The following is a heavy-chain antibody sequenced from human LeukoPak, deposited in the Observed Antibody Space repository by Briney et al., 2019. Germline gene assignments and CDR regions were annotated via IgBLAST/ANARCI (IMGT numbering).Heavy chain of an antibody. D-gene: IGHD3-3*01. V-gene: IGHV3-7*01. CDR2: IKQDGSEK. CDR1: GFAVSSNY. CDR3: ARGWRSANDAFDI. J-gene: IGHJ3*02. Sequence: GGSLRLSCAASGFAVSSNYMSWVRQAPGKGLEWVANIKQDGSEKYYVDSVKGRFTISRDNAKNSLYLQMNSLRAEDTAVYYCARGWRSANDAFDIWGQGTMVTVSS.